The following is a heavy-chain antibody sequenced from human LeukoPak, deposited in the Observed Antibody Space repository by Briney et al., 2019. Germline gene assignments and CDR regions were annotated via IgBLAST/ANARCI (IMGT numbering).Heavy chain of an antibody. Sequence: GGSLRLSCAASGFTFSDYYMSWIRQAPGKGLEWVSYISSSGSTIYYADSVKGRFTISRDNAKNSLYLQMNSLRAEDTAVYYCARSLHYDILTGSGMDVRGQGTTVTVSS. J-gene: IGHJ6*02. CDR2: ISSSGSTI. V-gene: IGHV3-11*01. CDR1: GFTFSDYY. CDR3: ARSLHYDILTGSGMDV. D-gene: IGHD3-9*01.